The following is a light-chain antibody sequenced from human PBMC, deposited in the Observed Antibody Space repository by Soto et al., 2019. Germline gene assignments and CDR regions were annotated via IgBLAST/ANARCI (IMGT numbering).Light chain of an antibody. J-gene: IGLJ1*01. V-gene: IGLV2-23*02. CDR1: SSDVGSYNL. Sequence: QSVLTQPASVSGSPGQSITISCTGTSSDVGSYNLVSWYQQHPGKAPKLMIYEVSKRPSGVSNRFSGSKSGNTASLTISGLQAEDEADYHCCSYAGSSTSLVFGTGTKLTVL. CDR2: EVS. CDR3: CSYAGSSTSLV.